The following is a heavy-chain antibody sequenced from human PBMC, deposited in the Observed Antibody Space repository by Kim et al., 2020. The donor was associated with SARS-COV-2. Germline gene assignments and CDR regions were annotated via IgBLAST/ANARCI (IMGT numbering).Heavy chain of an antibody. J-gene: IGHJ6*02. CDR3: ARDVGFHRGMDV. V-gene: IGHV1-46*01. CDR2: INPSGGST. Sequence: ASVKVSCKASGYTFTSYYIHWVRQAPGQGLEWMGIINPSGGSTSYAQKFQGRVAMTRDTSTSTVYMDLSSLRSEDTAVYYCARDVGFHRGMDVWGQGTTVTVSS. CDR1: GYTFTSYY. D-gene: IGHD1-26*01.